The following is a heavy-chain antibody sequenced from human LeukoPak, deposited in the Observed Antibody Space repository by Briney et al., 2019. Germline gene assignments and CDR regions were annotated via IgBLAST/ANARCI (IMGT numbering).Heavy chain of an antibody. D-gene: IGHD6-19*01. CDR2: ISYDGSNK. J-gene: IGHJ5*02. CDR1: GFTFSSYA. Sequence: GGSLRLSCAASGFTFSSYAMHWVRQAPGKGLEWVAVISYDGSNKYYADSVKGRFTISRDNSKNTLYLQMNSLRAEDTAVYYCAREDIAVAGTYFDPWGQGTLVTVSS. V-gene: IGHV3-30-3*01. CDR3: AREDIAVAGTYFDP.